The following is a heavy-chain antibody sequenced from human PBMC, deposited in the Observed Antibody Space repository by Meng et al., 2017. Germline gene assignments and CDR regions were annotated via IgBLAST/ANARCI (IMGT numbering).Heavy chain of an antibody. CDR2: INHSGST. D-gene: IGHD5-18*01. CDR1: GGSFSGYF. J-gene: IGHJ4*02. Sequence: QVQLRRWVAGLLKPSGTLSPPAAAYGGSFSGYFWSWIRQPPGKGLEWIGEINHSGSTNYNPSLKSRVTISVDTSKNQFSLKLSSVTAADTAVYYCASSGYSYGYRFDYWGQGTLVTVS. V-gene: IGHV4-34*01. CDR3: ASSGYSYGYRFDY.